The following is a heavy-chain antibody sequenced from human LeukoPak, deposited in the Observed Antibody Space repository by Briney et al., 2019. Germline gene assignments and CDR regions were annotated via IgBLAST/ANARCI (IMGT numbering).Heavy chain of an antibody. CDR3: AASPRSGAYYMDV. CDR1: GDSISTSKSY. D-gene: IGHD3-10*01. Sequence: SETLSLTCTVSGDSISTSKSYWGWIRQPPLKGLEWIGSIYYTGNTYYHPSLKSRVTISVDTSKNQFSLKLGSVTAADTAVYYCAASPRSGAYYMDVWGKGTTVTVSS. CDR2: IYYTGNT. J-gene: IGHJ6*03. V-gene: IGHV4-39*07.